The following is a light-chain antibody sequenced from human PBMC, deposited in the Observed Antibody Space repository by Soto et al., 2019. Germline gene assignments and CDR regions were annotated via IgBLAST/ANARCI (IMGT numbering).Light chain of an antibody. CDR3: QQYNSYQLT. CDR2: KAS. CDR1: QSISSW. Sequence: DLQMTHSPSTLSASVGDIVTITCRASQSISSWLAWYQQKPGKAPNLLIYKASSLESGDTSRYSHSGSGTEFTLTISSLQRDDFASYYCQQYNSYQLTFGGGIKVEIK. V-gene: IGKV1-5*03. J-gene: IGKJ4*01.